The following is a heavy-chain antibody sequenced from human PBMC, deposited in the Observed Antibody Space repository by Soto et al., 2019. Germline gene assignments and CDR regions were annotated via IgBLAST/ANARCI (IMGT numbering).Heavy chain of an antibody. CDR1: GGTFSSYA. D-gene: IGHD6-19*01. Sequence: GGPLRLPWAASGGTFSSYAMSWVRKAPGKGLEWVSAISGSGGSTYYADSVKGRFTISRDNSKNTLYLQMNSLRAEDTAVYYCAKYLSPSSRIPWFDPWGQGTLVTVSS. V-gene: IGHV3-23*01. CDR2: ISGSGGST. CDR3: AKYLSPSSRIPWFDP. J-gene: IGHJ5*02.